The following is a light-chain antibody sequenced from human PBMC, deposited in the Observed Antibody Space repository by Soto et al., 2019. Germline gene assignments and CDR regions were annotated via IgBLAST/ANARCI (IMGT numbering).Light chain of an antibody. V-gene: IGKV1-13*02. Sequence: AIQLTQSPSSLSASIGDRVTITCRASQGISSALAWYQQKRGKAPKLLIYDASSLESGVPSRFSGSGSGTDFTLTISSLQPADFATYYCQQFNSYPGTFGQGTKLEIK. CDR3: QQFNSYPGT. CDR1: QGISSA. CDR2: DAS. J-gene: IGKJ2*02.